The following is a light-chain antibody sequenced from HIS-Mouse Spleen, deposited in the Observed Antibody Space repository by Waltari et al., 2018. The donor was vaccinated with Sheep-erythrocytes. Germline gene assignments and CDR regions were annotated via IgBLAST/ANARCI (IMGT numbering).Light chain of an antibody. V-gene: IGLV2-11*01. CDR3: CSYAGSYNHV. Sequence: QSALTQPRSVSGSPGQSVTISCTGTSSDVGGYNYVSWYQQHPGQAPKPMIYDVSKRPSAVPDRLSGSTTGNTASLTISGLQAEDEADYYCCSYAGSYNHVFATGTKVTVL. CDR2: DVS. J-gene: IGLJ1*01. CDR1: SSDVGGYNY.